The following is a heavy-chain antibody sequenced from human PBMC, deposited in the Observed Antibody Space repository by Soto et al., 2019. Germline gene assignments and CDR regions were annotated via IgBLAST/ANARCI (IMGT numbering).Heavy chain of an antibody. V-gene: IGHV3-48*02. D-gene: IGHD2-21*02. Sequence: PXGSLGLSCAASGFTFTSNSMNGVRQAPGKGLEWISYITSSSTTIYYADSVKGRFTISRDNAKNSVYLQLNSLRDEDTALYYCARGRVGTAYFDSWGQRTLVTVSS. CDR3: ARGRVGTAYFDS. J-gene: IGHJ4*02. CDR2: ITSSSTTI. CDR1: GFTFTSNS.